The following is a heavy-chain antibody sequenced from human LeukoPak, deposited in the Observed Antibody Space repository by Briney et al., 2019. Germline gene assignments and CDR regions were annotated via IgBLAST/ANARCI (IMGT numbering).Heavy chain of an antibody. V-gene: IGHV3-30*18. CDR3: AKDLGSSGWPKGFDY. Sequence: GGPLRLSCAASGFTFSSYGMHWVRQAPGKGLEWVAVISYDGSNKYYADSVKGRFTISRDNSKNTLYLQMNSLRAEDSAVYYCAKDLGSSGWPKGFDYWGQGTLVTVSS. CDR2: ISYDGSNK. D-gene: IGHD6-19*01. CDR1: GFTFSSYG. J-gene: IGHJ4*02.